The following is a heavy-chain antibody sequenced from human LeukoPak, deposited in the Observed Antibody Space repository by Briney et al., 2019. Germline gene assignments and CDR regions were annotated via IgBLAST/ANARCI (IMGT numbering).Heavy chain of an antibody. D-gene: IGHD4-17*01. J-gene: IGHJ4*02. V-gene: IGHV4-34*01. CDR1: NGSFSGYY. CDR3: ARVRPYGDLDY. CDR2: INHSGSA. Sequence: PSETLSLTCAVYNGSFSGYYWSWIRQPPGKGLEWIGEINHSGSANYNPSLKSRVTISVDTSKNQFSLKLSSVTAADTAVYYCARVRPYGDLDYWGQGTLVTVSS.